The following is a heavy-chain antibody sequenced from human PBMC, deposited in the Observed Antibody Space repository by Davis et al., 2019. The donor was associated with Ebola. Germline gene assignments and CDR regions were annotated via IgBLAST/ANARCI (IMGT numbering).Heavy chain of an antibody. D-gene: IGHD7-27*01. CDR1: GGSFSGYY. V-gene: IGHV4-34*01. CDR2: INHSGST. Sequence: SETLSLTCAVYGGSFSGYYWSWIRQPPGKGLEWIGEINHSGSTNYNPSLKSRVTISVDTSKNQFSLKLSSVTAADTAVYYCARVRNWVDEWFDPCGQGTLVTVSS. CDR3: ARVRNWVDEWFDP. J-gene: IGHJ5*02.